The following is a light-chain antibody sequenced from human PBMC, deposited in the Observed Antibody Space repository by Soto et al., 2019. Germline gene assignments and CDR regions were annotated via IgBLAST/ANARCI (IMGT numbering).Light chain of an antibody. CDR3: QQLNSFPIP. J-gene: IGKJ3*01. V-gene: IGKV1-9*01. CDR2: GAS. Sequence: IQLTQSPCSLSASVGDRVTITCRASQGISSFLAWYQQKPGKAPKLLIYGASTLQSGVPSRFSGSGSGTDFTLTIGSLQPEDLATYYCQQLNSFPIPFGPGTKVDIK. CDR1: QGISSF.